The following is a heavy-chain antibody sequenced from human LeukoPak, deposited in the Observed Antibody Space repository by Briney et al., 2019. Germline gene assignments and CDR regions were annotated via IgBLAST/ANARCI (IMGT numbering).Heavy chain of an antibody. V-gene: IGHV3-7*01. Sequence: PGGSLRLSCAASGFTFSGYWMTWVRQAPGKGLEWVASINQDGSEKYYVDSVKGRFTISRDNAKSSLFLEMNSPRVEDTAVYYCARGRSLDYWGQGALVTVSS. CDR1: GFTFSGYW. CDR2: INQDGSEK. J-gene: IGHJ4*02. CDR3: ARGRSLDY.